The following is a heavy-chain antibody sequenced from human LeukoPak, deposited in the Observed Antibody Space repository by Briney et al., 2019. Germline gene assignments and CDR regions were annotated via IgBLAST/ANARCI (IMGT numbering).Heavy chain of an antibody. CDR3: ARGQPNRLLWFGESLSNINPLDY. Sequence: ASVKVSCKASGYTFTNYGISWVRQAPGQGLEWMGWISAYNGNTNYAQKLQGRVTMTTDTSTSTAYMELRSLRSDDTAVYYCARGQPNRLLWFGESLSNINPLDYWGQGTLVTVSS. V-gene: IGHV1-18*01. CDR2: ISAYNGNT. J-gene: IGHJ4*02. D-gene: IGHD3-10*01. CDR1: GYTFTNYG.